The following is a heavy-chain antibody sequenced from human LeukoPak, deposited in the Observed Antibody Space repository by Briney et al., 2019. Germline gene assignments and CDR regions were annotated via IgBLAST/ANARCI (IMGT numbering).Heavy chain of an antibody. CDR1: GFTFSSYE. CDR3: ARDRSGSSPFDY. Sequence: GGSLRLSCAASGFTFSSYEMNWVRQAPGKGLEWVSYISSSGRTIYYADSVKGRFTISRDNAKNSLYLQMNSLRAEDTAVYYCARDRSGSSPFDYWGQGTLVTVSS. J-gene: IGHJ4*02. V-gene: IGHV3-48*03. D-gene: IGHD1-26*01. CDR2: ISSSGRTI.